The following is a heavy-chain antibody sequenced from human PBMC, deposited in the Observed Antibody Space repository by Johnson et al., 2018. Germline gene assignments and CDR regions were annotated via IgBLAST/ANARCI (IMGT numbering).Heavy chain of an antibody. V-gene: IGHV3-30*18. J-gene: IGHJ3*02. CDR1: GFTFSSYG. CDR3: AKFVTMVRGDQNGALDI. D-gene: IGHD3-10*01. CDR2: ISYDGSNK. Sequence: VQLVESGGGVVQPGRSLRLSCAASGFTFSSYGMHWVRQAPGKGLEWVAVISYDGSNKYYADSVKGRFTISRDNSKNTLYLQMNSLRAEDTAVYYRAKFVTMVRGDQNGALDIWGKGTMVTVSS.